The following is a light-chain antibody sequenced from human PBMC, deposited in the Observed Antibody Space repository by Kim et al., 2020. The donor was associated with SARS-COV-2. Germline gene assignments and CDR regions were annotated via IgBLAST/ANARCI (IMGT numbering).Light chain of an antibody. CDR1: SSDVGGYNY. CDR3: SSYAGSDTFG. V-gene: IGLV2-8*01. J-gene: IGLJ2*01. CDR2: EVS. Sequence: QSALTQPPSASGSPGQSVTISCTGTSSDVGGYNYVSWYQQHPGKVPKLIIYEVSKRPSGVPDRFSGSKSGNTASLTVSGLQTEDEADYYCSSYAGSDTFGFGGGTKLTVL.